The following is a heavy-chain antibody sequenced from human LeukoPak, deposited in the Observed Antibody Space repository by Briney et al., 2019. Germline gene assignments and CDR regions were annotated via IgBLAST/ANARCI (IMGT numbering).Heavy chain of an antibody. J-gene: IGHJ5*02. CDR3: ARGSKEFDP. CDR1: GGSFSGYY. D-gene: IGHD6-13*01. V-gene: IGHV4-34*01. CDR2: INHSGST. Sequence: SETLSLTCAVYGGSFSGYYWSWIRQPPGKGLEWIGKINHSGSTNYNPSLKSRVAISVDTSKNQFSLKLSSVTAADTAVYYCARGSKEFDPWGQGTLVTVSS.